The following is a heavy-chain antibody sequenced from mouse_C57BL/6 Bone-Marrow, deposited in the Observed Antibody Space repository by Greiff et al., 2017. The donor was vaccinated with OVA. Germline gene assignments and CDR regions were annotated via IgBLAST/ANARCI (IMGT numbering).Heavy chain of an antibody. Sequence: QVQLQQPGAELVRPGSSVKLSCKASGYTFTSYWMHWVKQRPIQGLEWIGNIDPSDSETHYNQKFKDKATLTVDTSSRTAYMQLSSLTSEDSAGYYCARGYYYGSSYGFAYWGQGTLVTVSA. CDR1: GYTFTSYW. CDR3: ARGYYYGSSYGFAY. J-gene: IGHJ3*01. V-gene: IGHV1-52*01. D-gene: IGHD1-1*01. CDR2: IDPSDSET.